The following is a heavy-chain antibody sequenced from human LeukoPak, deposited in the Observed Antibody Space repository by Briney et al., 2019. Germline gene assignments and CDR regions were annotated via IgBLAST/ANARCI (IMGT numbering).Heavy chain of an antibody. V-gene: IGHV4-61*01. CDR2: IYYSGST. CDR3: AREGAYYDILTGYSPDAFDI. J-gene: IGHJ3*02. CDR1: GGSVSSGSYY. Sequence: PETLSLTCTVSGGSVSSGSYYWSWIRQPPGKGLEWIGYIYYSGSTNYNPSLKSRVTISVDTSKNQFSLKLSSVTAADTAVYYCAREGAYYDILTGYSPDAFDIWGQGTMVTVSS. D-gene: IGHD3-9*01.